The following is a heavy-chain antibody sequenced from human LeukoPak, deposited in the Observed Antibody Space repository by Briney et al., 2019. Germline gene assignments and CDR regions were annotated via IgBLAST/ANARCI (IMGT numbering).Heavy chain of an antibody. D-gene: IGHD6-13*01. Sequence: PSETLSLTCTVSGGSVSSGSYYWSWIRQPPGKGLEWIGYICYSGSTNYNPSLKSRVTISVDTSKNQFSLKLSSVTAADTAVYYCATYSSSWYPSYYYGMDVWGQGTTVTVSS. J-gene: IGHJ6*02. V-gene: IGHV4-61*01. CDR2: ICYSGST. CDR3: ATYSSSWYPSYYYGMDV. CDR1: GGSVSSGSYY.